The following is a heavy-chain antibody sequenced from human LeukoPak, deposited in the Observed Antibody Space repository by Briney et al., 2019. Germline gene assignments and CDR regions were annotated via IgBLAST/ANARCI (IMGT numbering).Heavy chain of an antibody. CDR2: INPNSGGT. D-gene: IGHD3-22*01. CDR1: GYTFTGYY. V-gene: IGHV1-2*02. J-gene: IGHJ3*02. Sequence: ASVKVSCKASGYTFTGYYMHWVRQAPGQGLEWMGWINPNSGGTNYAQKFQGRVTMTRDTSISTACMELSRLRSDDTAVYYCAREPDYDSSGYYFNDAFDIWGQGTMVTVSS. CDR3: AREPDYDSSGYYFNDAFDI.